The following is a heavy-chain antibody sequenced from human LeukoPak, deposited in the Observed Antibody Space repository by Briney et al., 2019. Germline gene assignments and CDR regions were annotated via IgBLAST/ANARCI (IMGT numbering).Heavy chain of an antibody. Sequence: ASVKVSCKASGYTFTDYYMHWVRQAPGQGLEWMGWISAYNGNTNYAQKLQGRVTMTTDTSTSTAYMELRSLRSDDTAVYYCARGGGGDCSSTSCYQEYNWFDPWGQGTLVTVSS. CDR1: GYTFTDYY. V-gene: IGHV1-18*04. CDR2: ISAYNGNT. D-gene: IGHD2-2*01. CDR3: ARGGGGDCSSTSCYQEYNWFDP. J-gene: IGHJ5*02.